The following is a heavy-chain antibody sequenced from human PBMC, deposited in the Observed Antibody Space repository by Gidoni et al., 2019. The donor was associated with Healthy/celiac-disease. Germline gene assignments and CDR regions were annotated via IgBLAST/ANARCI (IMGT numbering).Heavy chain of an antibody. CDR1: GGSISSYY. CDR3: ARDLPTSRSYYFDY. CDR2: IYTSGST. D-gene: IGHD6-6*01. Sequence: QVQLQGSGPGLVKPSETLSLTCTVSGGSISSYYWSWIRQPAGKGLEWIGRIYTSGSTNYNPSLKSRVTMSVDTSKNQFSLKLSSVTAADTAVYYCARDLPTSRSYYFDYWGQGTLVTVSS. V-gene: IGHV4-4*07. J-gene: IGHJ4*02.